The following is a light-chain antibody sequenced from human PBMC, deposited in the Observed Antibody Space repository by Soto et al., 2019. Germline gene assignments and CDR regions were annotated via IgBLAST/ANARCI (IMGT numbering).Light chain of an antibody. Sequence: EIVMTQSPATLSVSPGERATLSCRASQSVNSNYLAWYQQRPGQAPRLLIYGASSRATGIPDRFSGSGSGTDFTLTISRLEPEDFAVYYCQQYGSSPQTFGQGTKVDIK. CDR2: GAS. CDR3: QQYGSSPQT. J-gene: IGKJ1*01. V-gene: IGKV3-20*01. CDR1: QSVNSNY.